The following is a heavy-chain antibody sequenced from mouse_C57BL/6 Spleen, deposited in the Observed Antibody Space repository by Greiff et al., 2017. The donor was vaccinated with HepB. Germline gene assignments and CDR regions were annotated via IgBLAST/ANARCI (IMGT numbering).Heavy chain of an antibody. J-gene: IGHJ3*01. CDR2: IDTSDSYT. Sequence: QVQLQQPGAELVKPGASVKLSCKASGYTFTSYWMQWVKQRPGQGLEWIGEIDTSDSYTNYNQKFRGKATLTVDTASSTAYMQISSLTSEDTAVYYCARKALYDGYYEFAYWGQGTLVTVSA. CDR1: GYTFTSYW. D-gene: IGHD2-3*01. V-gene: IGHV1-50*01. CDR3: ARKALYDGYYEFAY.